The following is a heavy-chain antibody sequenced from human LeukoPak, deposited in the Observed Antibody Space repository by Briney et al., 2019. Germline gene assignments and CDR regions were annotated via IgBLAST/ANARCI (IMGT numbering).Heavy chain of an antibody. V-gene: IGHV4-4*09. J-gene: IGHJ6*03. CDR2: IYTSGST. CDR3: ARRVYDFWSGYPYYYYYMDV. Sequence: SETLSLTCTVSGGSISSYYWSWIRQPPGKGLEWIGYIYTSGSTNYNPSLKSRVTISVDTSKNQFSLKLSSVTAADTAVYYCARRVYDFWSGYPYYYYYMDVRGKGTTVTVSS. D-gene: IGHD3-3*01. CDR1: GGSISSYY.